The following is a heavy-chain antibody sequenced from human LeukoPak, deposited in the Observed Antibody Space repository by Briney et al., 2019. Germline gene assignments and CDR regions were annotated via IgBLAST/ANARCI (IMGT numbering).Heavy chain of an antibody. D-gene: IGHD5-18*01. J-gene: IGHJ6*03. CDR1: GSTFSGSA. Sequence: GGSLRLSCAASGSTFSGSAMHWVRQAPGKGLEWVGQIGSGAKSYATAYAASVKGRFTISRDDSKNTAYLQMNSLQTEDTAVYYCTREKEAYNFGLAYYYYYMDVWGKGTTVTVSS. CDR3: TREKEAYNFGLAYYYYYMDV. V-gene: IGHV3-73*01. CDR2: IGSGAKSYAT.